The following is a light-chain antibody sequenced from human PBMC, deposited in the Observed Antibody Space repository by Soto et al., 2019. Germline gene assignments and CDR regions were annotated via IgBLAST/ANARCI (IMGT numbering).Light chain of an antibody. CDR2: GAS. CDR1: QTISNTF. Sequence: EIVLTQSPGTLSLSPGARATLSCRASQTISNTFLAWYQQRPGQAPRLLIYGASSRATGIPDRFSGSGSGTDFTLTISRLEPEDFAVYYGQQYGSSPPITFGQGTRLEIK. V-gene: IGKV3-20*01. J-gene: IGKJ5*01. CDR3: QQYGSSPPIT.